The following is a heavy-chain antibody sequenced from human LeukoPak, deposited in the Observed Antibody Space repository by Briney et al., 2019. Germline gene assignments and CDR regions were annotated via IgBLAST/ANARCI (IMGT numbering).Heavy chain of an antibody. CDR3: ARGSSGWTHFDY. CDR2: IFDSGST. Sequence: SETLSLTCTVSGGSISSYYWSWLRQPPGKGLEWIGYIFDSGSTNYTPSLKTRATISVDTSKNQFSLKLSSMTAADTAVYYCARGSSGWTHFDYWGQGTLVTVSS. D-gene: IGHD6-19*01. CDR1: GGSISSYY. V-gene: IGHV4-59*01. J-gene: IGHJ4*02.